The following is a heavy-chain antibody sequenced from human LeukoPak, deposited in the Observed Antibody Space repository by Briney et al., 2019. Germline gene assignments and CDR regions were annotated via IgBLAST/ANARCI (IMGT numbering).Heavy chain of an antibody. V-gene: IGHV3-66*01. CDR1: GFTVSNNF. D-gene: IGHD2/OR15-2a*01. Sequence: GGSQRLSCAASGFTVSNNFMSWVRQAPGKGLEWVSVIYSGGSTYYADSVKGRFTISRDNSKNTLYLQMHSLRAEDTAVYYCARDSPQNTVIDYWGQGTLVTVSS. CDR2: IYSGGST. J-gene: IGHJ4*02. CDR3: ARDSPQNTVIDY.